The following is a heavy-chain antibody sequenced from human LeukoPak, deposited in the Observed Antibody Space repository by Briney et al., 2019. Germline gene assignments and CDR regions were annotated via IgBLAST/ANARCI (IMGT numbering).Heavy chain of an antibody. Sequence: GASVKVSCKASAYTFTGYYMHWVRQAPGQGLEWMGWINPNSGGTNYAQKFQGRVTMTRDTSISTAYMELSRLRSDDTAVYYCARLKVLAVAGKYYFYGMDVWGQGTTVTVSS. V-gene: IGHV1-2*02. J-gene: IGHJ6*02. D-gene: IGHD6-19*01. CDR3: ARLKVLAVAGKYYFYGMDV. CDR2: INPNSGGT. CDR1: AYTFTGYY.